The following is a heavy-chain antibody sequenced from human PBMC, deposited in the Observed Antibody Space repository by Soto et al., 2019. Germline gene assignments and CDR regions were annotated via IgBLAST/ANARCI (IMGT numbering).Heavy chain of an antibody. V-gene: IGHV1-69*01. Sequence: QVQLVQSGAEVKKPGSSVKVSCKASGGTFSSYAISWVRQAPGQGLEWMGGIIPIFDTANYAQKFQGSVMITSDESTSTAYMELSSLRSEDTAVYYCARRVVPAALYYYYGMDVWGQGTTVTVSS. CDR1: GGTFSSYA. CDR3: ARRVVPAALYYYYGMDV. CDR2: IIPIFDTA. D-gene: IGHD2-2*01. J-gene: IGHJ6*02.